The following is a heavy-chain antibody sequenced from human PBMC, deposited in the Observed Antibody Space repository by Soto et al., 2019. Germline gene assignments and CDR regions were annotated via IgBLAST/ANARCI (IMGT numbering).Heavy chain of an antibody. CDR2: ISRSGSST. CDR3: TEERGMGGTECFHH. CDR1: GFTFTTYA. Sequence: EVQLLESGGGLVQPGGSLRLSCAASGFTFTTYAMSWVRQAPGKGLEWISSISRSGSSTYYADSVKGRVTISRDNSENTLYLQMNRLRTEDTAVYYCTEERGMGGTECFHHWGQGVLVTVSS. V-gene: IGHV3-23*01. J-gene: IGHJ1*01. D-gene: IGHD1-26*01.